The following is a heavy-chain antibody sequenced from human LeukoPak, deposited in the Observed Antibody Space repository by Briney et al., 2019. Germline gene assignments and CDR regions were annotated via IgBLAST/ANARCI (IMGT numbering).Heavy chain of an antibody. Sequence: GSLRLSCAASGFTFSSYAMSWVRQAPGEGLEWVSAISGSGGSTYYADSVKGRFTISRDNSKNTLYLQMNSLRAEDTAVYYCAKEGSSLNHFDYWGQGTLVTVSS. V-gene: IGHV3-23*01. J-gene: IGHJ4*02. CDR2: ISGSGGST. CDR1: GFTFSSYA. D-gene: IGHD6-13*01. CDR3: AKEGSSLNHFDY.